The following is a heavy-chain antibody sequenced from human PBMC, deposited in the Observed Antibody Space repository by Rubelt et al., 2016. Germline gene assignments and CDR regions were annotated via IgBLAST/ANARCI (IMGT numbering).Heavy chain of an antibody. V-gene: IGHV4-39*01. CDR3: ARHLYEYGSGSYFDL. CDR1: GGSISSSSFY. CDR2: IYYTGSP. J-gene: IGHJ2*01. Sequence: QLQLQESGPGLVKPSETLSLTCTLSGGSISSSSFYWGWIRQPPGKGLEWIGTIYYTGSPYYNPSLKSRVTIPVDTSKNQFSLNRSAVTAAETALYYWARHLYEYGSGSYFDLWGRGTLVTVSS. D-gene: IGHD3-10*01.